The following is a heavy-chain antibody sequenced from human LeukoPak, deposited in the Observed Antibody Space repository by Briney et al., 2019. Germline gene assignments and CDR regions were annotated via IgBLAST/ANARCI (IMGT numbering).Heavy chain of an antibody. CDR2: LSYDGSNK. D-gene: IGHD3-3*01. Sequence: GGSLRLSCAASGFTFSSYGMHWVRQAPGKGLEWVAVLSYDGSNKYYADSVKGRFTISRDNSKNTLYLQMNSLRAEDTAVYYCAKGYYDFWSGYQYYFDYWGQGTLVTVSS. J-gene: IGHJ4*02. CDR3: AKGYYDFWSGYQYYFDY. CDR1: GFTFSSYG. V-gene: IGHV3-30*18.